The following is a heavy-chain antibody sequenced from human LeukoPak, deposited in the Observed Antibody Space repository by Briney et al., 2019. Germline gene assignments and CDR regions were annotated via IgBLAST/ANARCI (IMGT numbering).Heavy chain of an antibody. J-gene: IGHJ4*02. D-gene: IGHD6-19*01. CDR2: IYYSGST. CDR1: GGSISSSSYY. V-gene: IGHV4-39*07. Sequence: SETLSLTCTVSGGSISSSSYYWGWIRQPPGKGLEWIVSIYYSGSTYYNPSLKSRVTISVDTSKNQFSLKLSSVTAADTAVYYCARVLRIAVTHDYWGQGTLVTVSS. CDR3: ARVLRIAVTHDY.